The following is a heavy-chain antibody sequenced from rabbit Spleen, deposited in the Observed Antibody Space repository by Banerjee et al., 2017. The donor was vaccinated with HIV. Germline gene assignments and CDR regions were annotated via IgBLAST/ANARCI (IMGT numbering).Heavy chain of an antibody. V-gene: IGHV1S40*01. CDR1: GFDFSTKYY. Sequence: QSLEESGGDLVKPGASLTLTCKASGFDFSTKYYMCWVRQAPGKGLEWVACIYTSTYNTWYASWAKGRFTISKTSSTTVDLKMTSLTAADTATYFCTRDLVAVIGWNFGLWGPGTLVTVS. CDR3: TRDLVAVIGWNFGL. CDR2: IYTSTYNT. J-gene: IGHJ6*01. D-gene: IGHD1-1*01.